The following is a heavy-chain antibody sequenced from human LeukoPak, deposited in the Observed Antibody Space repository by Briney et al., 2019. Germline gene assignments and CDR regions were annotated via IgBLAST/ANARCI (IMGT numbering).Heavy chain of an antibody. CDR1: GFTFSNSW. CDR2: INSDGSST. CDR3: ARDLGTN. D-gene: IGHD7-27*01. V-gene: IGHV3-74*01. J-gene: IGHJ6*02. Sequence: PGGSLRLSCAASGFTFSNSWMHWARKAQGKGLVWVSRINSDGSSTTYADSVKGRFTISRDNAKNTVYLQMNSLRGEDTAVYYCARDLGTNWGQGTTVTISS.